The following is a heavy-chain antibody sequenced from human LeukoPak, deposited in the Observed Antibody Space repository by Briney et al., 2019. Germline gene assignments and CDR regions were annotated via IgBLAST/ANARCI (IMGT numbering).Heavy chain of an antibody. V-gene: IGHV4-59*01. CDR1: GGSISSYY. Sequence: PSETLSLTCTVFGGSISSYYWSWLRQPPGKGLEYIGYTHYSGATNYNPSLKSRVTISLDTSGNQFSLKLSSVTAADTAVYYCASGYCGGACQLGGVDMWGQGTMVTVSS. CDR3: ASGYCGGACQLGGVDM. J-gene: IGHJ3*02. D-gene: IGHD2-21*02. CDR2: THYSGAT.